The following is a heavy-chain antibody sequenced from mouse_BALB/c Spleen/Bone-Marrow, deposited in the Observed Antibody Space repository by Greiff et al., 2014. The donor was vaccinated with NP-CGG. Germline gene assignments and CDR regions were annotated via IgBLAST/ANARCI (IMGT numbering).Heavy chain of an antibody. D-gene: IGHD2-4*01. CDR2: INLSTGYT. CDR3: ARDDYDDY. J-gene: IGHJ2*01. CDR1: GYTFTNYW. Sequence: VQLQQSGTQLAKCGTSVKMSCKASGYTFTNYWMHWVKQRPGQGLEWIGYINLSTGYTEYNQKFKDKATLTADKSSSTAYMQLSSLTSEDSAVYYCARDDYDDYWGQGTTLTVSS. V-gene: IGHV1-4*01.